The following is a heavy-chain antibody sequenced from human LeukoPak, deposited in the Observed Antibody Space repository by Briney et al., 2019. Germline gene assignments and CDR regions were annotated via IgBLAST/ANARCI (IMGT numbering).Heavy chain of an antibody. V-gene: IGHV4-59*01. J-gene: IGHJ4*02. CDR1: GDSMSHYY. D-gene: IGHD1-7*01. CDR3: ARTGTTFFDY. CDR2: IHYLGST. Sequence: SETLSLTCSVSGDSMSHYYWSWIRQPPGKGLEWIGYIHYLGSTKYNPSLKSRLTISVDTSKSHFSLRLTSVTAADTAIYYCARTGTTFFDYWRQGSLVTVSS.